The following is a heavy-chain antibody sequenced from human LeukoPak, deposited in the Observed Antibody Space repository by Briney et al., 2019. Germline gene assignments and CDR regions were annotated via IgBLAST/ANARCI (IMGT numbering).Heavy chain of an antibody. V-gene: IGHV1-2*02. D-gene: IGHD2-15*01. CDR2: INPNSGGT. CDR3: ARVLHCSGGSCYWDLDY. CDR1: GYTFTGYY. Sequence: ASVKVSCKASGYTFTGYYMHWVRQAPGQGLEWMGWINPNSGGTNYAQKFQGRVIMTRDTSISIAYMELSRLRSDDTAVYYCARVLHCSGGSCYWDLDYWGQGTLVTVSS. J-gene: IGHJ4*02.